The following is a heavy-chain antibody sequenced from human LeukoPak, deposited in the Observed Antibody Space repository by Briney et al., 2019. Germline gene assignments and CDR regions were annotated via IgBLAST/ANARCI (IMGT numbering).Heavy chain of an antibody. CDR3: ASNYYDSSGYQGG. Sequence: ASVKVSCKASGYTFTSYYMHWARQAPGQGLEWMGIINPSGGSTSYAQKFQGRVTMTRDMSTSTVYMELSSLRSEDTAVYYCASNYYDSSGYQGGWGQGTLVTVSS. CDR1: GYTFTSYY. CDR2: INPSGGST. V-gene: IGHV1-46*01. J-gene: IGHJ4*02. D-gene: IGHD3-22*01.